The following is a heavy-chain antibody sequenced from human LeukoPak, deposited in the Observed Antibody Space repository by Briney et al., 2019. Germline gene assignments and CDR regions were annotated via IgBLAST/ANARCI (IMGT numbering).Heavy chain of an antibody. J-gene: IGHJ6*03. D-gene: IGHD2-2*01. CDR2: IYTSGST. Sequence: SQTLSLTCTVSGGSISSGSYYWSWIRQPAVKGLEWIGRIYTSGSTNYNPSLKSRVTISVDTSKNQFSLKLSSVTAADTAVYYCARESCSSTSCLEARYYYYYYMDVWGKGTTVTVSS. CDR3: ARESCSSTSCLEARYYYYYYMDV. V-gene: IGHV4-61*02. CDR1: GGSISSGSYY.